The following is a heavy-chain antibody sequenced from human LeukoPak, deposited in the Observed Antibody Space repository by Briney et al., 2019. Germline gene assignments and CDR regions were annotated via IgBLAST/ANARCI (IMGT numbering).Heavy chain of an antibody. D-gene: IGHD3-22*01. Sequence: SETLFLTCRVSDSSISSSHWDWVRQPPGKGLEWIGYFYYSVTTKYNASLKSRATISLVTTKNQFVLKLTSVTAPDTAVHYGARLRPTMGVVDGAFDIWGQGTMVIVSS. CDR3: ARLRPTMGVVDGAFDI. CDR2: FYYSVTT. V-gene: IGHV4-59*13. J-gene: IGHJ3*02. CDR1: DSSISSSH.